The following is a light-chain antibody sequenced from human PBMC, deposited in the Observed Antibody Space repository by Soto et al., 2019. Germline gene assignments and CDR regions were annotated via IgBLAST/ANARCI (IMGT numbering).Light chain of an antibody. CDR3: QQYGSSPLIT. V-gene: IGKV3-20*01. Sequence: EIVMTQSPATLSLSPLERSTLSFISIQSVSSSYLAWYQQKPGQAPRLLIYGASSRATGIPDRFSGSGSGTDFTLTISRLEPEDFAVYYCQQYGSSPLITFGQGTRLEIK. CDR1: QSVSSSY. CDR2: GAS. J-gene: IGKJ5*01.